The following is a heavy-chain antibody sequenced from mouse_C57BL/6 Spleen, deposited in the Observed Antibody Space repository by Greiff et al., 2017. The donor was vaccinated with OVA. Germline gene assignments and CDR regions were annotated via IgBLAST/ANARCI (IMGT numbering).Heavy chain of an antibody. CDR3: ARRATVPSYAMDY. J-gene: IGHJ4*01. V-gene: IGHV1-80*01. CDR2: IYPGGGDT. CDR1: GYAFSSYW. Sequence: VQLQQSGAELVKPGASVKISCKASGYAFSSYWMNWVKQRPGKGLEWIGQIYPGGGDTNYNGKFKGKATLTADKSSSTAYMQLSSLTSEDSAVYFCARRATVPSYAMDYWGQGTSVTVSS. D-gene: IGHD1-1*01.